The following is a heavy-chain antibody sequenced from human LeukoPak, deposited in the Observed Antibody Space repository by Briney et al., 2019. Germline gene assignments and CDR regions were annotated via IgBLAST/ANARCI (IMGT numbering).Heavy chain of an antibody. CDR2: ISTGSSFI. V-gene: IGHV3-21*01. CDR1: GFTFSSYV. J-gene: IGHJ4*02. CDR3: ARAVTVVTRGGLVFDY. D-gene: IGHD2-21*02. Sequence: GGSLRLSCAASGFTFSSYVMNWVRQTPGKGLEWVSSISTGSSFIYYADSVKGRFTISRDNANNSLFLQMNSLRDEDTSVYYCARAVTVVTRGGLVFDYWGQGTLVTVSS.